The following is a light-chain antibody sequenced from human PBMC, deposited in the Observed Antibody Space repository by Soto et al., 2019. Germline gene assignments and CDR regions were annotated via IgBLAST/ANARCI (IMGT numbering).Light chain of an antibody. V-gene: IGKV3D-15*01. J-gene: IGKJ4*01. Sequence: EIVMTQSPATLSVSPGEIATLSCRASQSVSSSYLAWYQQKPGQAPRLLIYDASNRATGIPARFSGSGSGTDFSLTISSLEPEDFAVYYCQQHNDWPRLTFGGGTKVDIK. CDR1: QSVSSSY. CDR3: QQHNDWPRLT. CDR2: DAS.